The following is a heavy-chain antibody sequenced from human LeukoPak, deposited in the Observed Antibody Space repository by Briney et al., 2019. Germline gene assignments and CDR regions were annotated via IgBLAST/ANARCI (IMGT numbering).Heavy chain of an antibody. CDR3: ARAPIGVRGVRFDY. CDR1: GGSISSYY. V-gene: IGHV4-59*12. CDR2: IYYSGST. J-gene: IGHJ4*02. Sequence: PSETLSLTCTVSGGSISSYYWSWIRQPPGKGLEWIGYIYYSGSTYYNPSLKSRVTISVDTSKNQFSLKLSSVTAADTAVYYCARAPIGVRGVRFDYWGQGTLVTVSS. D-gene: IGHD3-10*01.